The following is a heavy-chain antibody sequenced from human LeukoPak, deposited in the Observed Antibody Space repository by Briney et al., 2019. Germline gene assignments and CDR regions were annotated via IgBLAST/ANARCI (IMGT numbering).Heavy chain of an antibody. CDR3: ARLQYCSGSSCNDVFDI. CDR2: IYYSGST. D-gene: IGHD2-15*01. J-gene: IGHJ3*02. CDR1: GGSISSSSYY. Sequence: PSETLSLTCTVSGGSISSSSYYWGWIRQPPGKGLEWIGYIYYSGSTNYNPSLKSRVTISVDTSKNQFSLRLNSVTAADTAVYYCARLQYCSGSSCNDVFDIWGQGTMVTVSS. V-gene: IGHV4-61*05.